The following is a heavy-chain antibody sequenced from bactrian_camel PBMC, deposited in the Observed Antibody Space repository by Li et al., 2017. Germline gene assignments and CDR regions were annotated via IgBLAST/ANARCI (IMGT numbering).Heavy chain of an antibody. V-gene: IGHV3S28*01. CDR2: FNTGRVLGVRT. J-gene: IGHJ6*01. CDR1: GYAYSSYC. Sequence: QLVESGGGSVQAGGSLRLSCAASGYAYSSYCMGWFRQAPGKEREGVAAFNTGRVLGVRTHYADSVKGRLTISQDNAKKTMSLLMNSLKPEDTAMYYCAADRSLGFCVEALRGVVRTDSAAWGQGTQVTVS. D-gene: IGHD1*01. CDR3: AADRSLGFCVEALRGVVRTDSAA.